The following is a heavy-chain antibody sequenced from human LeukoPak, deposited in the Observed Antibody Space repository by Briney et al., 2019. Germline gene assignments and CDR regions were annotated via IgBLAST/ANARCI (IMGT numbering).Heavy chain of an antibody. Sequence: ASVKVSCKASGYTFSSYYMHWVRQAPGQGLEWMGIITPSGDSTNYAQKFQGRVTMTRDTSTSTDYMELSSLRSEDTAVYYCAREGFHGRELFPTFDYWGQGTLVTVSS. V-gene: IGHV1-46*01. CDR1: GYTFSSYY. D-gene: IGHD3-10*01. J-gene: IGHJ4*02. CDR3: AREGFHGRELFPTFDY. CDR2: ITPSGDST.